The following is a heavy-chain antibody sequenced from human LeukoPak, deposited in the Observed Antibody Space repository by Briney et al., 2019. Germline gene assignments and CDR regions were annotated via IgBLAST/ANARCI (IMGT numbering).Heavy chain of an antibody. CDR1: GGTFSSYA. V-gene: IGHV1-69*05. CDR2: IIPIFGTA. Sequence: SVKVSCKASGGTFSSYAISWVRQAPGQGLEWMGRIIPIFGTANYAQKFQGRVTITTDESTSTAYMELSSLRSEDTAVYYCARTPCSGSQFDYWGQGTLVTVSS. J-gene: IGHJ4*02. CDR3: ARTPCSGSQFDY. D-gene: IGHD1-26*01.